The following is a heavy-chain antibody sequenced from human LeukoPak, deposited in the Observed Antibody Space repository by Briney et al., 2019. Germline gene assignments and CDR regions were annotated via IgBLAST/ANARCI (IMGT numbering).Heavy chain of an antibody. CDR3: ARARNPSRYNWNSGMLDY. D-gene: IGHD1-7*01. Sequence: SETLSLTCAVYGGSFSGYYWSWIRQPPGKGLEWIGEINHSGSTDYNPSLKSRVTISVDTSKNQFSLKLSSVTAADTAVYYCARARNPSRYNWNSGMLDYWGQGTLVTVSS. V-gene: IGHV4-34*01. CDR1: GGSFSGYY. J-gene: IGHJ4*02. CDR2: INHSGST.